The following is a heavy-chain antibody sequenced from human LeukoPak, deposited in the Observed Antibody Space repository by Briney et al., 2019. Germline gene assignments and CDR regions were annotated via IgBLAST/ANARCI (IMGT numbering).Heavy chain of an antibody. CDR3: ARDLFTAGG. J-gene: IGHJ4*02. CDR2: IYHRRNT. Sequence: SGTLSLTCSVSGGSISCRNWGRRVRQPPGKGLECIGEIYHRRNTNYNASLKSRATTSVDKSKNQFSLKLSSVTAADTAVYYCARDLFTAGGWGQGTLVTVSS. D-gene: IGHD3-10*01. CDR1: GGSISCRNW. V-gene: IGHV4-4*02.